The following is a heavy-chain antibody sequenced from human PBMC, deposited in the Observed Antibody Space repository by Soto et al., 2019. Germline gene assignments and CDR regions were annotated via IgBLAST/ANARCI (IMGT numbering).Heavy chain of an antibody. CDR2: ISYDGSNK. V-gene: IGHV3-30-3*01. CDR3: ASAADASCFDY. CDR1: GFTFSSYA. D-gene: IGHD2-15*01. J-gene: IGHJ4*02. Sequence: QVQLVETGGGVVQPGRSLRLSCAASGFTFSSYAMHWVRQAPGKGLEWVAVISYDGSNKYYADSVKGRFTISRDNSKNTLYLQMNSLRAEDTAVYYCASAADASCFDYWGQGTLVTVSS.